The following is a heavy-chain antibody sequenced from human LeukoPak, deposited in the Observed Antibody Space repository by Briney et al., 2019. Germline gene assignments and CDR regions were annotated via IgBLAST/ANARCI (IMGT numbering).Heavy chain of an antibody. Sequence: GESLKISCKGSGYSFTSYWIGWVRQMPGKGLEWMGIIYPGDSDTRCSPSFQGQVTISADKSISTAYLQWSSLKASDTAMYYCARHSAHYDILTGLPDYWGQGTLVTVSS. J-gene: IGHJ4*02. CDR3: ARHSAHYDILTGLPDY. CDR2: IYPGDSDT. D-gene: IGHD3-9*01. CDR1: GYSFTSYW. V-gene: IGHV5-51*01.